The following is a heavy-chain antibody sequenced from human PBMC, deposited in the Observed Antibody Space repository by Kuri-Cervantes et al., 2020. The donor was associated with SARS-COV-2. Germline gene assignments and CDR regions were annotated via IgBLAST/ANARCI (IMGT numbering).Heavy chain of an antibody. CDR2: IYESGDT. J-gene: IGHJ4*02. Sequence: SETLSLTCTVSGASISSSTYYWSWIRQSPGKGLEWIGCIYESGDTYYSSSLKSRLSLSVDTSRNQFSLRLTSVTAADTAIYYCARHYAFDNFHKWGQGTQVTVSS. V-gene: IGHV4-39*01. CDR1: GASISSSTYY. CDR3: ARHYAFDNFHK. D-gene: IGHD1-1*01.